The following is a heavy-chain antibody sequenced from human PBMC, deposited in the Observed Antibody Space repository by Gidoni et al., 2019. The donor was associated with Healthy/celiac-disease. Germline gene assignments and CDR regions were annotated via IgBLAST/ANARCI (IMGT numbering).Heavy chain of an antibody. CDR1: GFSFDDYA. J-gene: IGHJ4*02. D-gene: IGHD6-19*01. V-gene: IGHV3-9*01. CDR2: ISWNSGSI. Sequence: EVQLVESGGGLVQPGRSLRLSCAASGFSFDDYAMHWARQAPRKGLGWVLGISWNSGSIGYADSVKGRFTISRDNAKNSLYLQMNSLRAEDTALYYCAKVRSSGWYKGFDYWGQGTLVTVSS. CDR3: AKVRSSGWYKGFDY.